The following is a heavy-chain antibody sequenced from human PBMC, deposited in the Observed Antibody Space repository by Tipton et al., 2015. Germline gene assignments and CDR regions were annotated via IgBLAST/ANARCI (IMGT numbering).Heavy chain of an antibody. CDR3: AREIYTGSGAAFNI. V-gene: IGHV3-11*01. Sequence: SLRLSCTASGFTFSDYYMTWIRQAPGKGLEWISHINTGGSDSQYTDSVKGRFTISRDNVENSLYLQMSSLRVEDTAMYYCAREIYTGSGAAFNIWGQGTMVTVSS. CDR1: GFTFSDYY. J-gene: IGHJ3*02. CDR2: INTGGSDS. D-gene: IGHD1-26*01.